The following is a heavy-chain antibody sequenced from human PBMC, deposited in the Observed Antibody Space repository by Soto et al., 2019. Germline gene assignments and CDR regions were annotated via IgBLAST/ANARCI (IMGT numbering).Heavy chain of an antibody. CDR2: INPETGGT. J-gene: IGHJ6*02. CDR1: GDTFTGYY. CDR3: ARESYKVPSDGMDV. V-gene: IGHV1-2*02. D-gene: IGHD1-1*01. Sequence: ASVKVSCKASGDTFTGYYVHWVREAPGQGLEWMGWINPETGGTSYAQKFQGRVTLSRDTSINTAYLELSRLRFDDAAVYFCARESYKVPSDGMDVWGQGTTVTVSS.